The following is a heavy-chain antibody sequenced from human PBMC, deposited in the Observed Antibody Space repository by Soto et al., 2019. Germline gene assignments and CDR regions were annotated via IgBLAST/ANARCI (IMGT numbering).Heavy chain of an antibody. D-gene: IGHD6-19*01. CDR1: GGSFIGYY. CDR3: ARGAPRDSSGLYFDF. V-gene: IGHV4-34*01. J-gene: IGHJ4*02. Sequence: SDTLSLTCAICGGSFIGYYWNWILQPPGKGLEWIGEINQSGTTNYNPSLKSRVTISIATSKNQFSLKLSSLIATYTAVYYCARGAPRDSSGLYFDFWGKGGLVT. CDR2: INQSGTT.